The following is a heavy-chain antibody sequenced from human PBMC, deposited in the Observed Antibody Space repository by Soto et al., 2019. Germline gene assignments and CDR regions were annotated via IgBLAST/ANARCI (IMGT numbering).Heavy chain of an antibody. J-gene: IGHJ4*02. CDR2: VWHSGST. CDR3: ASYGSGSYSFVY. D-gene: IGHD3-10*01. CDR1: DGSISSYY. Sequence: SETLSRTCTVCDGSISSYYWSWIRQPPGKGLEWIGYVWHSGSTNYNPSLKSRVTISVDTSKNQFSLKLSSMTAEDTAVYSCASYGSGSYSFVYWGQGTLVTVSS. V-gene: IGHV4-59*08.